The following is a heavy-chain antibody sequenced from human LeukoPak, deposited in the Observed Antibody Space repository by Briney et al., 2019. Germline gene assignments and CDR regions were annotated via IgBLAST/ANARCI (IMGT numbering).Heavy chain of an antibody. CDR3: ARVVCGNYYGSETDDY. D-gene: IGHD3-10*01. J-gene: IGHJ4*02. CDR2: INPNSGGT. V-gene: IGHV1-2*02. CDR1: VYTFTGYY. Sequence: GASVKVSCKASVYTFTGYYMHWVRQAPGQGLEWMGWINPNSGGTNYAQKFQDRVTMTRDTSISTAYMELSRLRSDDTAVYYCARVVCGNYYGSETDDYWGQGTLVTVSS.